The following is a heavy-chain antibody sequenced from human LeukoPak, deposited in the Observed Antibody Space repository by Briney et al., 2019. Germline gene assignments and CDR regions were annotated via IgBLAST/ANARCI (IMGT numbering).Heavy chain of an antibody. D-gene: IGHD2-15*01. Sequence: SETLSLTCTVSGDSISSYYWSWIRQAPGKGLEWIGYIYYSGSTNYSPSLKSRVTISVDTSKNQFSLKLNSVTAADTAVYYCARVLGDCSGGTCYPHYWGQGTPVTVSS. CDR3: ARVLGDCSGGTCYPHY. J-gene: IGHJ4*02. CDR1: GDSISSYY. CDR2: IYYSGST. V-gene: IGHV4-59*08.